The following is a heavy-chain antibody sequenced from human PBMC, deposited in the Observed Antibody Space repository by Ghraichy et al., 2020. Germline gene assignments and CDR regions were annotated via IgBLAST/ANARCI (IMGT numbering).Heavy chain of an antibody. D-gene: IGHD2-2*01. J-gene: IGHJ4*02. V-gene: IGHV6-1*01. Sequence: SETLSLTCAISGDSVSSNSAAWNWIRQSPSRGLEWLGRTYYRSTWYTDYAPSVRSRVTINSDTSKNQFSLQLSSVTPEDTAVYYCAIGPAAIDYWGQGTLVTVSS. CDR2: TYYRSTWYT. CDR1: GDSVSSNSAA. CDR3: AIGPAAIDY.